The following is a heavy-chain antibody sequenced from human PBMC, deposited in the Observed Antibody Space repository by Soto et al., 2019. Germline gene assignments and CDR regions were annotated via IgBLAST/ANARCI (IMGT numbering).Heavy chain of an antibody. V-gene: IGHV4-4*02. D-gene: IGHD1-26*01. CDR2: IYHSGTT. J-gene: IGHJ6*02. CDR3: ASATTFNYYYYGMDV. Sequence: SETLSLTCAVSGGSISSNNWWSWARQPPGRGLEWIGEIYHSGTTNYNPSFKSRVTISLDKSKNQFSLKLTSVTAADTAVYYCASATTFNYYYYGMDVWGQGTTVTVSS. CDR1: GGSISSNNW.